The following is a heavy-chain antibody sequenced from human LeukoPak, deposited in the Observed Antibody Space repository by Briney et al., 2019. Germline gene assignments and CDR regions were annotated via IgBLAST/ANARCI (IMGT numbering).Heavy chain of an antibody. V-gene: IGHV4-34*01. CDR1: GGSFSGHY. CDR2: INHSGST. J-gene: IGHJ6*03. Sequence: SETLSLTCAVYGGSFSGHYWSWIRQPPGKGLEWIGEINHSGSTNYNPSLKSRVIISVDTSKNQFSLKLSSVTAADTAVYYCARRTASRIDFWSGYSHGYYYMDVWGKGTTVTVSS. CDR3: ARRTASRIDFWSGYSHGYYYMDV. D-gene: IGHD3-3*01.